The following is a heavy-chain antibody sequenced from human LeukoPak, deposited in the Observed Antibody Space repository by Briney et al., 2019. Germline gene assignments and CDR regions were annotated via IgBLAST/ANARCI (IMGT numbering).Heavy chain of an antibody. Sequence: GSLRLSCAHSGFSFRDSWMSWVRRAPGKGLEWVAYINQDGREKYYVDSVKGRFTISRDNAKNSVYLQMDSLRAEDTAVYHCTKAPNRFYFDYWGLGTLVTVS. CDR1: GFSFRDSW. CDR2: INQDGREK. V-gene: IGHV3-7*05. J-gene: IGHJ4*02. D-gene: IGHD1-14*01. CDR3: TKAPNRFYFDY.